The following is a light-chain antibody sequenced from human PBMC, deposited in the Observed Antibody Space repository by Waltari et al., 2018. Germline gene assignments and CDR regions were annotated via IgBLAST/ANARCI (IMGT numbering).Light chain of an antibody. CDR2: YVY. CDR3: ISYTTRRLWV. V-gene: IGLV2-14*03. Sequence: QSALTQPASVSGSPGQSISLSCTGTSSDGGYSKSLPWYQQHPAQAPKLRIYYVYKRPAGVSNRISGSKSGNTASLTISGLQAEDEADYYCISYTTRRLWVFGGGTQLTVL. CDR1: SSDGGYSKS. J-gene: IGLJ3*02.